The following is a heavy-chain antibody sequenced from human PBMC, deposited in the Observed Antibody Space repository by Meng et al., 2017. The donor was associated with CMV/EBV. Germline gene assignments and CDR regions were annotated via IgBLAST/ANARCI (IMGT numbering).Heavy chain of an antibody. D-gene: IGHD6-6*01. CDR3: ARDSIAARPGWFDP. V-gene: IGHV3-74*01. J-gene: IGHJ5*02. Sequence: ASGFTFSSSWMRWVRKAPGKGLVWVSRINSDGSSTSYADSVKGRFTISRDNAKNTLYLQMNSLRAEDTAVYYCARDSIAARPGWFDPWGQGTLVTVSS. CDR1: GFTFSSSW. CDR2: INSDGSST.